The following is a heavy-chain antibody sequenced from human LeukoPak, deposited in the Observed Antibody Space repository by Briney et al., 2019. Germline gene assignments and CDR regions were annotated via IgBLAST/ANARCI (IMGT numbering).Heavy chain of an antibody. CDR2: ISGSGGST. D-gene: IGHD5-12*01. CDR1: GFTFSSYA. CDR3: ATSRYSGYDLSYYFDY. V-gene: IGHV3-23*01. Sequence: PGGSLRLSCAASGFTFSSYAMSWVRQAPGKGLEWVSAISGSGGSTYYADSVKGRFTISRDNSKNTLYLQMNSLRAEDTAVYYCATSRYSGYDLSYYFDYWGQGTLATVSP. J-gene: IGHJ4*02.